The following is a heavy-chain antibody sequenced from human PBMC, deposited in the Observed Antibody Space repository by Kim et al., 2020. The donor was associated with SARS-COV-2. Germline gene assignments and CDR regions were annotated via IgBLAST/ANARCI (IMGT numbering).Heavy chain of an antibody. Sequence: NYNPPLKSRVTISVDTSKNQFSLKLSSVTAADTAVYYCARGGGYSYGALDYWGQGTLVTVSS. D-gene: IGHD5-18*01. J-gene: IGHJ4*02. V-gene: IGHV4-34*01. CDR3: ARGGGYSYGALDY.